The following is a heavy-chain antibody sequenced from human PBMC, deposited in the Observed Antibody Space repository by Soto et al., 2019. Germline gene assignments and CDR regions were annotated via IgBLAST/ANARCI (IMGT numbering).Heavy chain of an antibody. CDR1: GYSFTSYW. Sequence: PGESLKISCKGSGYSFTSYWIGWVRQMPGKGLEWMGIIYPGDSDTRYSPSFQGQVTISADKSISTAYLQWSSLKASDTAMYYCARSVSSREYYYDGMDVWGQGTTVTVSS. CDR3: ARSVSSREYYYDGMDV. J-gene: IGHJ6*02. CDR2: IYPGDSDT. V-gene: IGHV5-51*01. D-gene: IGHD2-2*01.